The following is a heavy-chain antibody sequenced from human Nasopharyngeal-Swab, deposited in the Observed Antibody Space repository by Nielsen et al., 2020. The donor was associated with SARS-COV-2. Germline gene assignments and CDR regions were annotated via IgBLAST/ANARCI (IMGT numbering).Heavy chain of an antibody. J-gene: IGHJ3*01. CDR3: AKDRPQVLGTTDGFDV. V-gene: IGHV3-23*01. CDR1: GFTFSDYA. CDR2: ITSSTSQT. D-gene: IGHD1-7*01. Sequence: GGSLRLSCAASGFTFSDYAINWVRQAPGKGLEWVSVITSSTSQTYYADSVKGRFTISRDNSKNTVYLQMSSPRAEDTAIYYCAKDRPQVLGTTDGFDVWGQGTMVTVSS.